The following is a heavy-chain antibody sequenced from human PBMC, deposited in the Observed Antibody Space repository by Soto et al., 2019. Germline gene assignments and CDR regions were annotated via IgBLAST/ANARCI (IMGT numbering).Heavy chain of an antibody. J-gene: IGHJ4*02. D-gene: IGHD6-13*01. Sequence: GGSLRLSCAASGFTFSSYAMHWVRQAPGKGLEWVAVISYDGSNKYYADSVKGRFTISRDNSKNTLYLQMNSLRAEDTAVYYCASDEAAAFDYWGQGTLVTVSS. CDR3: ASDEAAAFDY. CDR2: ISYDGSNK. V-gene: IGHV3-30-3*01. CDR1: GFTFSSYA.